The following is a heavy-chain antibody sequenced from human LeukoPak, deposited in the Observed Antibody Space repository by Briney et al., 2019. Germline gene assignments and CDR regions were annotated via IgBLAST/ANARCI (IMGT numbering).Heavy chain of an antibody. J-gene: IGHJ4*02. CDR1: GYSFTSYW. CDR2: IYPGDSDT. Sequence: PGESLKISCKGSGYSFTSYWIGWVRQMPGKGLEWMGIIYPGDSDTRYSPSFQGQVTISADKSISTAYLQWSSLKASDTAMYYCARGDIAPATGVAPFDYWGQGTLVTVSS. V-gene: IGHV5-51*01. CDR3: ARGDIAPATGVAPFDY. D-gene: IGHD2-15*01.